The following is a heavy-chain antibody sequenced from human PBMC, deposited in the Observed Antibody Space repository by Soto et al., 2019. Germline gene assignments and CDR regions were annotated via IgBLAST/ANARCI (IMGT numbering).Heavy chain of an antibody. J-gene: IGHJ6*02. Sequence: SETLSLTCTVSGGSISSYYWSWIRQPPGKGLEWIGYIYYSGSTNYNPSLKSRVTISVDTSKNQFSLKLSSVTAADTAVYYCARGKTNYYYGMDVWGQGTTVTVSS. CDR2: IYYSGST. D-gene: IGHD1-1*01. CDR1: GGSISSYY. V-gene: IGHV4-59*01. CDR3: ARGKTNYYYGMDV.